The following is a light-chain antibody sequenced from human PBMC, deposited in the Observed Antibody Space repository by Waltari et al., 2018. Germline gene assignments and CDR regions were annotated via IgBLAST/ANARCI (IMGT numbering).Light chain of an antibody. CDR1: SSDIGAFKY. Sequence: QSALTQPASVSGSPGQSITISCTGTSSDIGAFKYVSWYQQHPGKAPKLIIYDDNSRPSGVSNQVSGSKSGNTASLTISGLQAEDEADYYCSSYTTSSTYVLGTGTKVTVL. J-gene: IGLJ1*01. CDR3: SSYTTSSTYV. V-gene: IGLV2-14*03. CDR2: DDN.